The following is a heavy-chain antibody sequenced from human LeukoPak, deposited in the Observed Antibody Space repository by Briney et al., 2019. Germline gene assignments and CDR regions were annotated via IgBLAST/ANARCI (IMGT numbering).Heavy chain of an antibody. Sequence: GGSLRLSRTASGFTFGDYAMSWFRQAPGKGLEWVGFIRSKAYGGTTEYAASVKGRFTISRDDSKSIAYLQMNSLKTEDTAVYYCTRDIYDFWSGYYIPPPLASSGNFDYWGQGTLVTVSS. V-gene: IGHV3-49*03. CDR3: TRDIYDFWSGYYIPPPLASSGNFDY. J-gene: IGHJ4*02. CDR2: IRSKAYGGTT. CDR1: GFTFGDYA. D-gene: IGHD3-3*01.